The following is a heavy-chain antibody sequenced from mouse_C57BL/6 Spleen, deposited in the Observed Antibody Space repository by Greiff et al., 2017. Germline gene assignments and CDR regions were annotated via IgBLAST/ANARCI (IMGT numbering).Heavy chain of an antibody. Sequence: EVKLVESGGGLVKPGGSLKLSCAASGFTFSSYAMSWVRQTPEKRLEWVATISDGGSYTYYPDNVKGRFTISRDNAKNNLYLQMSHLKSEDTAMYYCARDDYCGRGYFDVWGTGTTVTVSS. CDR3: ARDDYCGRGYFDV. CDR1: GFTFSSYA. V-gene: IGHV5-4*01. D-gene: IGHD1-1*01. J-gene: IGHJ1*03. CDR2: ISDGGSYT.